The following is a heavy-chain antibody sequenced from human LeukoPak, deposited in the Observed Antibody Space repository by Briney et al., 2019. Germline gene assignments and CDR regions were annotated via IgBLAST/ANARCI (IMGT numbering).Heavy chain of an antibody. CDR2: IDPDGSHQ. V-gene: IGHV3-7*01. CDR3: ARDGGRREDY. J-gene: IGHJ4*02. D-gene: IGHD2-15*01. Sequence: GGSLRLSCAASGFTFSSYAMSWVRQAPGKGLEWVANIDPDGSHQYYVDSVKGRFTISKDNAKNSLYLQMNSLRAEDTAVYYCARDGGRREDYWGQGALVTVSS. CDR1: GFTFSSYA.